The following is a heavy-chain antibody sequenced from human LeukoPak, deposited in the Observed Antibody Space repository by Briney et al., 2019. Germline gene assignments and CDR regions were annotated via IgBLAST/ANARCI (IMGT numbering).Heavy chain of an antibody. CDR1: GFTFSSYA. Sequence: PGRSLRLSCAASGFTFSSYAMHWVRQAPGKGLEWVAVISYDGSNKYYADSVKGRFTISRDNSKNTLYLQMNSLRAEDTAVYYCARDRIAAAGRIDYWGQGTLVTVSS. D-gene: IGHD6-13*01. CDR2: ISYDGSNK. CDR3: ARDRIAAAGRIDY. V-gene: IGHV3-30-3*01. J-gene: IGHJ4*02.